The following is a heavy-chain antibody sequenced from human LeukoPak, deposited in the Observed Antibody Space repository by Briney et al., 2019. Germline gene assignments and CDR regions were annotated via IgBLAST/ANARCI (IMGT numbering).Heavy chain of an antibody. D-gene: IGHD2-2*02. CDR1: GGSISRGDYY. Sequence: PPETLSLTCTVSGGSISRGDYYWSWIRQPPGTGLVWIVYTYYSGSTYYNPSLKSLATTSVDTSKNQFSLMMSSVTAADTAVYYCGRQGIGNCYNHWGQGTLVTVSS. CDR3: GRQGIGNCYNH. CDR2: TYYSGST. J-gene: IGHJ5*02. V-gene: IGHV4-30-4*08.